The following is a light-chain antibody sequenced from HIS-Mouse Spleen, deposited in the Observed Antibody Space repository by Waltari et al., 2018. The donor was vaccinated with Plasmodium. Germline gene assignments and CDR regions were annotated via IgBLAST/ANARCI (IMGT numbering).Light chain of an antibody. V-gene: IGLV2-8*01. CDR3: SSYAGSNNLV. J-gene: IGLJ2*01. Sequence: QSALTQPPSASGSPGQSVTISCTGTSSDVGGYNYVSWYQQHPGKAPKLMIYEVSKRPSGVPDRFSCSKSGNTASLTVSGLQPEDEADYYCSSYAGSNNLVFGGGTKLTVL. CDR1: SSDVGGYNY. CDR2: EVS.